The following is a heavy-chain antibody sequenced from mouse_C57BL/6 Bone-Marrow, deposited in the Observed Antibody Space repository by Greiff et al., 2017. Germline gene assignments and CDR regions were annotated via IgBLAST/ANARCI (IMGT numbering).Heavy chain of an antibody. CDR2: ISSGGSYT. J-gene: IGHJ3*01. CDR1: GFTFSSYG. Sequence: EVQLVESGGDLVKPGGSLKLSCAASGFTFSSYGMSWVRQTPDKRLEWVATISSGGSYTYYPDSVKGRFTFSRANATNTLYLQMSSLKSGDTAVYYCASRGDDDYWAPFAYWGRGTLVTVSA. D-gene: IGHD2-3*01. CDR3: ASRGDDDYWAPFAY. V-gene: IGHV5-6*01.